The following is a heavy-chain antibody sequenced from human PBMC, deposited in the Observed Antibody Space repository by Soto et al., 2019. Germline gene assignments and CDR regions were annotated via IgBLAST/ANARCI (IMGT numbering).Heavy chain of an antibody. CDR3: ARVALFILAYPF. J-gene: IGHJ4*02. Sequence: EVQLVESGGALVQPGGSLRLSCTASGFDFSGSEMNWFRQAPGKGLEWVAYITGSGGAMFHADSVNGRLSSSTDNAKNSLFLEMSDLPADDTGVYYCARVALFILAYPFWAQGTLVSSSS. D-gene: IGHD2-15*01. V-gene: IGHV3-48*03. CDR2: ITGSGGAM. CDR1: GFDFSGSE.